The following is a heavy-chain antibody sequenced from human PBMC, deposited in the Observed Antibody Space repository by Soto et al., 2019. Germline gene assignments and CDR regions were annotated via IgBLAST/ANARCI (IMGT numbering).Heavy chain of an antibody. CDR1: GYTXTSYG. V-gene: IGHV1-18*04. CDR3: ARDQQEAASVNYDFWSGPTRLYYFDY. J-gene: IGHJ4*02. CDR2: ISAYNGNT. D-gene: IGHD3-3*01. Sequence: SXKVSFKASGYTXTSYGIGWVRQAPGQGLEWSGWISAYNGNTNYAQKLQGRVTMTTATSTSTDYMELRSLRPDETAVYYCARDQQEAASVNYDFWSGPTRLYYFDYWGQGILGTVSS.